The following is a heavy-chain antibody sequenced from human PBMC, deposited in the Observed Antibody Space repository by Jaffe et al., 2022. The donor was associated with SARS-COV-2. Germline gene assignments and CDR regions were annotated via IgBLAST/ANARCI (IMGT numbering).Heavy chain of an antibody. CDR2: ISYDGSNK. CDR3: ARERIAAASIGYFDY. Sequence: QVQLVESGGGVVQPGRSLRLSCAASGFTFSSYAMHWVRQAPGKGLEWVAVISYDGSNKYYADSVKGRFTISRDNSKNTLYLQMNSLRAEDTAVYYCARERIAAASIGYFDYWGQGTLVTVSS. V-gene: IGHV3-30-3*01. D-gene: IGHD6-13*01. J-gene: IGHJ4*02. CDR1: GFTFSSYA.